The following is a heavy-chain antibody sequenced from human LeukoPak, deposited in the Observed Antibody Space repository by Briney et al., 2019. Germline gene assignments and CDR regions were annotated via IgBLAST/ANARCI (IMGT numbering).Heavy chain of an antibody. J-gene: IGHJ4*02. CDR1: GGSFSGYH. CDR2: IYYTGST. D-gene: IGHD1-26*01. V-gene: IGHV4-59*01. Sequence: SETLSLTCAVYGGSFSGYHWSWIRQPPGKGLEWIGYIYYTGSTNYNPSRKIRVTISVDTSKNQFSLKLSSVTAADTAMYYCARGGSYFDSWGQGTLVTVSS. CDR3: ARGGSYFDS.